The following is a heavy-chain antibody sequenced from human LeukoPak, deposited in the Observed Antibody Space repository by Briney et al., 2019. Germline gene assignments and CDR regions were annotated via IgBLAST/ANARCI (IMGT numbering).Heavy chain of an antibody. J-gene: IGHJ4*02. V-gene: IGHV1-18*04. CDR3: ARVYVWGSYRYKYYFDY. CDR2: ISAYNGNT. D-gene: IGHD3-16*02. CDR1: GYTFTGYY. Sequence: ASVKVSCKASGYTFTGYYMHWVRQAPGQGLEWMGWISAYNGNTNYAQKLQGRVTMTTDTSTSTAYMELRSLRSDDTAVYYCARVYVWGSYRYKYYFDYWGQGTLVTVSS.